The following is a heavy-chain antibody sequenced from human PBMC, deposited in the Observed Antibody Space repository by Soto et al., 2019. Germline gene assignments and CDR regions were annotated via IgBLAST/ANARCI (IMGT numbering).Heavy chain of an antibody. CDR2: ISSTGGST. J-gene: IGHJ4*02. CDR3: AKKECSAGTCPRYFDY. D-gene: IGHD2-15*01. Sequence: GSLRLSCAASGFTFSDYAMTWVRQAPGKGLEWVSIISSTGGSTYYADSVKGRFTISRDNSKNTLFLQMNSLSAEDTAIYYCAKKECSAGTCPRYFDYWGQGTLVTVSS. CDR1: GFTFSDYA. V-gene: IGHV3-23*01.